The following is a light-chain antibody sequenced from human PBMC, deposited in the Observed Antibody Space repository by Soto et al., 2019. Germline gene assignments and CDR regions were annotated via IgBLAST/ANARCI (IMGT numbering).Light chain of an antibody. Sequence: QSALTQPPSVSGSPGQSVTISCTGTSSDLGSYNRVSWYQQAPGTAPKLIIYEVSNRPSGVPDRFSGSKSGKTASLTISGLQAEDEADYFCSLYISGSTYVFGTGTKLTVL. J-gene: IGLJ1*01. CDR2: EVS. V-gene: IGLV2-18*01. CDR1: SSDLGSYNR. CDR3: SLYISGSTYV.